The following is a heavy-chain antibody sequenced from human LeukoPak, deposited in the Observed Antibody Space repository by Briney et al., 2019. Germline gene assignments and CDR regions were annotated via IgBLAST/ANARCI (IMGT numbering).Heavy chain of an antibody. CDR2: ISYDGSNE. CDR3: AKDRCSNGVGCYYYYMDV. Sequence: GRSLRLSCAASGFTFSSYAMHWVRQAPGKGLEWVAVISYDGSNEQYADSVKGRFSISRDSSKNILYLQMNSLRAEDTAVYYCAKDRCSNGVGCYYYYMDVWGKGTTVTISS. J-gene: IGHJ6*03. D-gene: IGHD2-8*01. V-gene: IGHV3-30*04. CDR1: GFTFSSYA.